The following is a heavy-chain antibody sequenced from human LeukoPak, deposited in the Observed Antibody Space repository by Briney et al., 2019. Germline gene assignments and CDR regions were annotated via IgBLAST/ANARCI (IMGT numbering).Heavy chain of an antibody. Sequence: ASVKVSCKASGYTFTGYYMHWVRQAPGQGLEWMGWINPNSGGTNYAQKFQGRVTMTRDTSTSTVYMELSSLRSEDTAVYYCARGPTKELVVPAATPSHSMDVWGQGTTVTVSS. J-gene: IGHJ6*02. CDR2: INPNSGGT. V-gene: IGHV1-2*02. CDR1: GYTFTGYY. CDR3: ARGPTKELVVPAATPSHSMDV. D-gene: IGHD2-2*01.